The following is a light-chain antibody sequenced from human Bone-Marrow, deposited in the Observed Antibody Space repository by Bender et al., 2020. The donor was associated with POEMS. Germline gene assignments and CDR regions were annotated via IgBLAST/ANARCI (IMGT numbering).Light chain of an antibody. Sequence: QSTLTQPASVSASPGQSITISCIGTSSDIGSYVSWYRQHPGKAPKLMIYEGNKRPSGISNRFSGSKSGNTASLTISGLQAEDEADYYCCSYADSSTPVVFGGGTKLTVL. CDR1: SSDIGSY. J-gene: IGLJ2*01. V-gene: IGLV2-23*01. CDR3: CSYADSSTPVV. CDR2: EGN.